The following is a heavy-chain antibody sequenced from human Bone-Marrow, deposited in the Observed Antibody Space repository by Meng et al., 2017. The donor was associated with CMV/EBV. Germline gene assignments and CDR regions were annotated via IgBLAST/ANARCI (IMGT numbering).Heavy chain of an antibody. CDR1: GFTFSSYE. D-gene: IGHD4-23*01. CDR3: ARAAVVTYYYYYGMDV. V-gene: IGHV3-48*03. J-gene: IGHJ6*02. CDR2: ISSSGSTI. Sequence: GGSLRLSCAASGFTFSSYEMNWVRQAPGKGLEWVSYISSSGSTIYYADSVKGRFTIPRDNAKNSLYLQMNSLRAEDTAVYYCARAAVVTYYYYYGMDVWGQGTTVTVSS.